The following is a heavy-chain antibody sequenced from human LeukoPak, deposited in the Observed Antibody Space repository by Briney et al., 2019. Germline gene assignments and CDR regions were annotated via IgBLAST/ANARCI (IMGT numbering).Heavy chain of an antibody. D-gene: IGHD2-15*01. V-gene: IGHV1-69*05. CDR3: ASTVVAATRGFDY. CDR2: IIPIFSTA. J-gene: IGHJ4*02. CDR1: GGTFSSYA. Sequence: ASVKVSCKASGGTFSSYAISWVRQAPGQGLEWMGRIIPIFSTANYAQKFQGRVTITTDESTSTAYMELSSLRSEDTAVYYCASTVVAATRGFDYWGQGTLVTVSS.